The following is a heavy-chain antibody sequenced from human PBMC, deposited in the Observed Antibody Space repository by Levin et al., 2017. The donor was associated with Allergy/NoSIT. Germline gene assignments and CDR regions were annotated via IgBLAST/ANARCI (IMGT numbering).Heavy chain of an antibody. CDR3: ARRFGDYSGFDY. J-gene: IGHJ4*02. V-gene: IGHV3-64*01. Sequence: GGSLRRSCAASGFTFSSYAMHWVRQAPGKGLEYVSAISGSGGNTYYANSVKGRFTISRDNSKNTLYLQMGSLRAEDMAVYYCARRFGDYSGFDYWGQGTLVTVSS. D-gene: IGHD4-17*01. CDR2: ISGSGGNT. CDR1: GFTFSSYA.